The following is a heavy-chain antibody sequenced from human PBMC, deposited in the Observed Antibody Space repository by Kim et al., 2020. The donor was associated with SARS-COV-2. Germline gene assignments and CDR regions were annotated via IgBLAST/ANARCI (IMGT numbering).Heavy chain of an antibody. CDR3: ARAPLSNYGDYYFDY. D-gene: IGHD4-17*01. J-gene: IGHJ4*02. Sequence: QKFQGRVTITADESTSTAYMERSSLRSEDTAVYYCARAPLSNYGDYYFDYWGQGTLVTVSS. V-gene: IGHV1-69*01.